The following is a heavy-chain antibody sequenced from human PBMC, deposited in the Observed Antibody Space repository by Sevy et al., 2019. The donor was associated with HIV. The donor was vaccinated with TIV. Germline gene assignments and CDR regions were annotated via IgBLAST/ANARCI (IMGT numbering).Heavy chain of an antibody. V-gene: IGHV3-49*03. J-gene: IGHJ4*02. CDR2: IRSKDYGGAI. CDR1: GFTFGDYA. Sequence: GGSLRLSCTGSGFTFGDYAMSWFRQAPGMGLEWVGFIRSKDYGGAIEYAASVKGRFTISRDDSKSIADLQMNSLKTEDTAVYYCTRGYYYDSSGYSDYWGQGTLVTVSS. D-gene: IGHD3-22*01. CDR3: TRGYYYDSSGYSDY.